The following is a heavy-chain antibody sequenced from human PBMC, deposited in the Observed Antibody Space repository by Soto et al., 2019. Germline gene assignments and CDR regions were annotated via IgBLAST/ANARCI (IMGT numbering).Heavy chain of an antibody. CDR1: GGSISSYY. CDR3: ARSDDSRGLPTF. Sequence: SETLSLTCTVSGGSISSYYWSWIRQPPGKGLEWIGYIYYSGSTNYNPSLKSRVTISVDTSKNQFSLKLSYVTAADTAVYYCARSDDSRGLPTFWGQGTLVTVSS. D-gene: IGHD3-22*01. CDR2: IYYSGST. J-gene: IGHJ4*02. V-gene: IGHV4-59*12.